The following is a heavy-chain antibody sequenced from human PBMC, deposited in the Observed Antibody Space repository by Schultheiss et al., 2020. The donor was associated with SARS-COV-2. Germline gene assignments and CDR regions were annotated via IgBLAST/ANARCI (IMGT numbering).Heavy chain of an antibody. Sequence: GGSLRLSCAASGFTFSSYGMHWVRQAPGKGLEWVAVIWYDGSNKYYADSVKGRFTISRDNSKNTLYLQMNSLRAEDTAVYYCARVGYCSSTSCRIEYYYYMDVWGKGTTVTVSS. V-gene: IGHV3-33*01. D-gene: IGHD2-2*01. CDR1: GFTFSSYG. J-gene: IGHJ6*03. CDR2: IWYDGSNK. CDR3: ARVGYCSSTSCRIEYYYYMDV.